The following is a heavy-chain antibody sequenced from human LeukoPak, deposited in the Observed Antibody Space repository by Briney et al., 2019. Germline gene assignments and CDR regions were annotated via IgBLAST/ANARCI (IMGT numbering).Heavy chain of an antibody. CDR1: GFTFNSYG. J-gene: IGHJ4*02. V-gene: IGHV3-30*02. CDR3: AKGGSASYYDC. CDR2: ISHDGSKI. D-gene: IGHD6-19*01. Sequence: GGSLRLSCAASGFTFNSYGMHWVRQAPGKGLEWVAYISHDGSKIYHADSVKGRFTISRDNSKNTLYGQMISLGPEDTAVYYCAKGGSASYYDCWGQGTLVTVSS.